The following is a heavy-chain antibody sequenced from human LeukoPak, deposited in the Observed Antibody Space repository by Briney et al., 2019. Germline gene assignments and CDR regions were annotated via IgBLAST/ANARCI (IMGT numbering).Heavy chain of an antibody. Sequence: VGSVKVSCKGSRYTFTKYVISWVRQPPRQGLAWMGWMDAYNGKTNYAQKLQGRVTMTTDTSTSTAYMELRSLRSDDTAVYYCARGRNYDILTGHSNWFDPWGQGTLVTVSS. V-gene: IGHV1-18*04. CDR2: MDAYNGKT. J-gene: IGHJ5*02. CDR1: RYTFTKYV. CDR3: ARGRNYDILTGHSNWFDP. D-gene: IGHD3-9*01.